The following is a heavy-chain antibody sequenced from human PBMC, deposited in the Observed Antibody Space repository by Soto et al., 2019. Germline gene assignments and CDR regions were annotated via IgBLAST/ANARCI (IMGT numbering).Heavy chain of an antibody. V-gene: IGHV3-30*18. D-gene: IGHD3-10*01. J-gene: IGHJ6*02. CDR2: ISYDGSNK. Sequence: GSLRLSCAASGFTFSSYGMHWVRQAPGKGLEWVAVISYDGSNKYYADSVKGRFTISRDNSKNTLYLQMNSLRAEDTAVYYCAKDNSGRSYLYYYYGMDVWGQGTTVTVSS. CDR3: AKDNSGRSYLYYYYGMDV. CDR1: GFTFSSYG.